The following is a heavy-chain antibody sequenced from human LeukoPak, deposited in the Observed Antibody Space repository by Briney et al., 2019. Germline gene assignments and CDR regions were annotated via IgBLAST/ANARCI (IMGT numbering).Heavy chain of an antibody. CDR3: ARDSMNYDYVWGSYRFFDY. CDR1: GFTFSGYS. J-gene: IGHJ4*02. CDR2: FGTRSTSI. D-gene: IGHD3-16*02. Sequence: PGGSLRLSCTASGFTFSGYSMNWIRQAPGKGLEWVSSFGTRSTSIYHAGSVKGRFAISRDNAKNSLYLQMNSLRAEDTAVYYCARDSMNYDYVWGSYRFFDYWGQGTLVTVSS. V-gene: IGHV3-21*04.